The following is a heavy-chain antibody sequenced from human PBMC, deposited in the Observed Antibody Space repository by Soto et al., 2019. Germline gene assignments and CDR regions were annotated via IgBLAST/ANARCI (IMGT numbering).Heavy chain of an antibody. CDR1: GFTFSTYH. Sequence: EVQLVESGGGLVMPGGSLRLSCAASGFTFSTYHMNWVRQAPGKGLEWVSSINPSSSHIYYADSVRGRFTISRDNSKNSMDLQMNSLRTEHAAVSYCARGYCAGGGCYLRLEAIDVWGQGTMVTVSS. CDR3: ARGYCAGGGCYLRLEAIDV. J-gene: IGHJ3*01. CDR2: INPSSSHI. D-gene: IGHD2-8*02. V-gene: IGHV3-21*01.